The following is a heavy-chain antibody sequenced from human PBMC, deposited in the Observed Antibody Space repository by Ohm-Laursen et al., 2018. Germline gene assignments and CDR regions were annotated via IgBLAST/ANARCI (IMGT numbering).Heavy chain of an antibody. V-gene: IGHV4-59*01. CDR2: IYYSGST. CDR1: GGSISSYF. CDR3: ARASIVGATLEY. J-gene: IGHJ4*02. D-gene: IGHD1-26*01. Sequence: SETLSLTCTVSGGSISSYFWTWIRQPPGKGLEWIGYIYYSGSTNYNPSLKSRVTISVDTSKNQFSLKLSSVTAADTAVYYCARASIVGATLEYWGQGTLVTVSS.